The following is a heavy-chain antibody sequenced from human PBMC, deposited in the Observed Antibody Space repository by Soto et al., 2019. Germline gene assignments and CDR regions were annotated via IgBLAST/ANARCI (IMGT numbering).Heavy chain of an antibody. CDR1: GGTFSSYA. V-gene: IGHV1-69*01. CDR2: IIPIVGTA. J-gene: IGHJ4*02. Sequence: QVQLVQSGAEVKKPGSSVKVSCKASGGTFSSYAISWVRQAPGQGLEWMGWIIPIVGTANYAQKFQGRVTITADESTSTAYMELGGLRSEDTAVYYCARGTSSGWYIHFDYWGQGTLVTVSS. CDR3: ARGTSSGWYIHFDY. D-gene: IGHD6-19*01.